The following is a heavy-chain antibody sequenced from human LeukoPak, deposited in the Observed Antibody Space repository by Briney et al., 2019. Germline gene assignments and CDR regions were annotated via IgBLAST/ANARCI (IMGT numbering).Heavy chain of an antibody. CDR1: GGSFSGYY. V-gene: IGHV4-34*01. CDR3: ARVKRLRWYGMDV. D-gene: IGHD2-15*01. J-gene: IGHJ6*02. Sequence: SETLSLTCAVYGGSFSGYYWSWIRQPPGKGLEWIGEINHSGSTNYNPSLKSRVTISVDTSKNQFSLKLSSVTAADTAVYYCARVKRLRWYGMDVWGQGTTVTVSS. CDR2: INHSGST.